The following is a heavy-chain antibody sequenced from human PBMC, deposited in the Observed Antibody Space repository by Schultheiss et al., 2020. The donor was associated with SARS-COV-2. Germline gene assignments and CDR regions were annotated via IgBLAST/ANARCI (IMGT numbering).Heavy chain of an antibody. Sequence: SDTLSLTCAVYGGSFSGYYWSWIRQPPGKGLEWIGYIYYSGSTYYNPSLKSRVTISVDTSKNQFSLKLSSVTAADTAVYYCARGEMGDYEDYWGQGTLVTVSS. D-gene: IGHD4-17*01. V-gene: IGHV4-34*09. CDR3: ARGEMGDYEDY. J-gene: IGHJ4*02. CDR2: IYYSGST. CDR1: GGSFSGYY.